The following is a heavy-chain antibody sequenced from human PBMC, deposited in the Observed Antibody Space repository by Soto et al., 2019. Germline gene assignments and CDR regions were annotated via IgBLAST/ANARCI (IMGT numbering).Heavy chain of an antibody. J-gene: IGHJ6*02. Sequence: EVQLVESGGGLVQPGGSLRLSCAASGFTFRNYNMNWVRQAPGKGLEWLSYVSGASGTIYYADSMQGRFTISGDNAKNALYLKMNSLRAEDTAMYYCARDCGYGYGMGGWGQGTTVTVCS. V-gene: IGHV3-48*01. CDR1: GFTFRNYN. CDR2: VSGASGTI. D-gene: IGHD2-15*01. CDR3: ARDCGYGYGMGG.